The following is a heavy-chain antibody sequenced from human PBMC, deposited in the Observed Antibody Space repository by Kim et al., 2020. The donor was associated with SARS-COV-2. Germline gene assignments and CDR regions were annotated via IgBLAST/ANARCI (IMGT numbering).Heavy chain of an antibody. CDR3: AKGNVGHLCYERLELDY. Sequence: GGSLRLSCAASGFTFDDYAMHWVRQAPGKGLEWVSGISWNSGSIGYADSVKGRFTISSDNAKHSLYLQMNSLRAEDTALYYCAKGNVGHLCYERLELDYWGAGTLVTVSS. J-gene: IGHJ4*02. V-gene: IGHV3-9*01. CDR1: GFTFDDYA. D-gene: IGHD5-12*01. CDR2: ISWNSGSI.